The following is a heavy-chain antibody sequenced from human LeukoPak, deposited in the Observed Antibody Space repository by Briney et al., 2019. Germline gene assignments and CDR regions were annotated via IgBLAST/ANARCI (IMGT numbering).Heavy chain of an antibody. D-gene: IGHD3-10*01. CDR1: GDSIRSYY. V-gene: IGHV4-59*01. Sequence: SETLSLTCIVSGDSIRSYYWSWIRQPPGKGLEWIAYMHYSESTNYNPSLKSRVAISVDTSKNQFSLKLSSVTAADTAVYYCARAGAAGPAVDFWGQGTLVTVSS. CDR3: ARAGAAGPAVDF. J-gene: IGHJ4*02. CDR2: MHYSEST.